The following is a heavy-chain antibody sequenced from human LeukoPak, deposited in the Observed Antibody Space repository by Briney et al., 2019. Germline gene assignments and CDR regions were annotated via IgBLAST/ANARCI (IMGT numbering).Heavy chain of an antibody. D-gene: IGHD3-22*01. CDR1: GGSISSYY. V-gene: IGHV4-59*01. CDR3: ARNEGITKMPNFDY. CDR2: IYYSGST. J-gene: IGHJ4*02. Sequence: PSETLSLTRTVSGGSISSYYWSWIRQPPGKGLEWIGYIYYSGSTNYNPSLKSRVTISVDTSKNQFSLKLSSVTAADTAVYYCARNEGITKMPNFDYWGQGTLVTVSS.